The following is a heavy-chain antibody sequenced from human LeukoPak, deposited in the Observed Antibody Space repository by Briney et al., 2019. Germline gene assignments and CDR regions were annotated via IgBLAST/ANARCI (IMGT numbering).Heavy chain of an antibody. Sequence: KTSETLSLTCAVYGGSFSGYYWSWIRQPPGKGLEWIGEINHSGSTNYNPSLKSRVTISVDTSKNQFSLKLSSVTAADTAVYYCARLGLNYYDSSGYYYWGQGTLVTVSS. CDR2: INHSGST. V-gene: IGHV4-34*01. CDR1: GGSFSGYY. CDR3: ARLGLNYYDSSGYYY. D-gene: IGHD3-22*01. J-gene: IGHJ4*02.